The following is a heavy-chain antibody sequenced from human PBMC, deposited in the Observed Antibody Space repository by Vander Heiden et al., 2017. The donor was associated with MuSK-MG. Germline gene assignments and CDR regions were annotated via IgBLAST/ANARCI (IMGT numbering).Heavy chain of an antibody. CDR1: GFTFDDYA. J-gene: IGHJ3*02. Sequence: EVQLVESGGGLVQPGRSLRLSCAASGFTFDDYAMHWVRQGPGKGLEWVSGISWNSGSIGYADSVKGRFTISRDNAKNSLYLQMNSLRAEDTALYYCAKDIAFSSSSAAFDIWGQGTMVTVSS. D-gene: IGHD6-13*01. CDR2: ISWNSGSI. V-gene: IGHV3-9*01. CDR3: AKDIAFSSSSAAFDI.